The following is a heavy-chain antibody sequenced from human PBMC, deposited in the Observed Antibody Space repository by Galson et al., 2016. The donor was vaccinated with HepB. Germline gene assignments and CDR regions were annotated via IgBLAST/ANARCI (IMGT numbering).Heavy chain of an antibody. D-gene: IGHD5-24*01. CDR2: INSDGSST. CDR1: GFTFSSYW. J-gene: IGHJ4*02. CDR3: ARRMATITSFDY. Sequence: SLRLSCAASGFTFSSYWMHRVRQAPGRGLVWVSRINSDGSSTSYADSVKGRFTISRDNAKNTLYLQMNSLRAEDTAVYYCARRMATITSFDYWGQGTLVTVSS. V-gene: IGHV3-74*01.